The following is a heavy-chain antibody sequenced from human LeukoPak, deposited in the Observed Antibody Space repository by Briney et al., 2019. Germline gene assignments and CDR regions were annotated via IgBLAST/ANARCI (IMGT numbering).Heavy chain of an antibody. CDR1: GYTFSNYG. CDR2: IWFDGSQQ. CDR3: ARAMGAYPNENWLDP. Sequence: SGGSLRLSCATSGYTFSNYGMHWVRQAPGKGLEWVAVIWFDGSQQYYADSVKDRFTISRDSSKNTIYLQMNGLRAEDTAVYYCARAMGAYPNENWLDPWGQGTLVTVSS. J-gene: IGHJ5*02. V-gene: IGHV3-33*01. D-gene: IGHD1-26*01.